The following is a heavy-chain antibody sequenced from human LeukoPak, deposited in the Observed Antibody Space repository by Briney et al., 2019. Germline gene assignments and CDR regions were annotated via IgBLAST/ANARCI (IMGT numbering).Heavy chain of an antibody. V-gene: IGHV1-46*01. CDR3: ARDPGDRVFDP. CDR2: INPSGGST. CDR1: GYTFSSYY. D-gene: IGHD3-16*01. Sequence: ASVKVSCKASGYTFSSYYKHRVRQAPGQGLEWMGIINPSGGSTSYAQKFQGRVTMTRDTSTSTVYMELSSLRSEDTAVYYCARDPGDRVFDPWGQGTLVTVSS. J-gene: IGHJ5*02.